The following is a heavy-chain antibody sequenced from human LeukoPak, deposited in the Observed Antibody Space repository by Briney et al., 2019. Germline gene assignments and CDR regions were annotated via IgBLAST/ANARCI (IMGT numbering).Heavy chain of an antibody. J-gene: IGHJ6*02. V-gene: IGHV3-74*01. CDR3: AANSWMLGMDV. Sequence: GGSLRLSCAASGFTFSSHWMHWVRQAPGKGPVWVSHINSDGSNTGYADSVKGRFTSSRDNAKNTLYLQMNSLGADDTAVNYCAANSWMLGMDVWGQGTTVTVSS. CDR2: INSDGSNT. CDR1: GFTFSSHW. D-gene: IGHD2-8*01.